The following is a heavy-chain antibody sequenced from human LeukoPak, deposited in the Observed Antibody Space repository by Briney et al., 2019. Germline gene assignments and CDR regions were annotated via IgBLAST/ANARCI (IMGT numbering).Heavy chain of an antibody. D-gene: IGHD6-19*01. J-gene: IGHJ4*02. CDR1: GFTFSSYW. Sequence: GGSLRPSCAASGFTFSSYWMSWVRQAPGKGLEWVANIKQDGSEKYYVDSVKGRFTISRDNAKNSLYLQMNSLRAEDTAVYYCARVKVSGWLVLDYWGQGTLVTVSS. CDR3: ARVKVSGWLVLDY. CDR2: IKQDGSEK. V-gene: IGHV3-7*01.